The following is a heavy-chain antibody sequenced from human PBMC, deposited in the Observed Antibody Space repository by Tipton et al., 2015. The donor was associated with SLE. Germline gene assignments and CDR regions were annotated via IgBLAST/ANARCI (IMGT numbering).Heavy chain of an antibody. J-gene: IGHJ4*02. CDR2: MNPDTNQT. V-gene: IGHV1-8*01. CDR1: GYTFVSYD. D-gene: IGHD6-13*01. CDR3: ARDRFPHVVRAAAVPLDH. Sequence: QVQLVQSGAEMKKPGASVKVSCKASGYTFVSYDINWVRQAPGQGLEWMGWMNPDTNQTGYAQKFQGRVTMTRDSSISTAYMGLSSLRSVDTAVYYGARDRFPHVVRAAAVPLDHWGQGSQVTVSS.